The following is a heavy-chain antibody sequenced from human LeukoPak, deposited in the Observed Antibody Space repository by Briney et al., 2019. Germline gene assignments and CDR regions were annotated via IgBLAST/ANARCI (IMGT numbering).Heavy chain of an antibody. D-gene: IGHD3-10*01. J-gene: IGHJ4*02. CDR3: ARGFYGAGSHFDY. V-gene: IGHV4-30-2*01. CDR2: IFHAGNT. CDR1: GGSISSGDSP. Sequence: PSETLSLTCAVSGGSISSGDSPWSWIRQPPGKALEGIGYIFHAGNTPYSPSLKSRVTISVDMSKNHLSLRLTSVTAADTAVYYCARGFYGAGSHFDYWGQGTLVTVSS.